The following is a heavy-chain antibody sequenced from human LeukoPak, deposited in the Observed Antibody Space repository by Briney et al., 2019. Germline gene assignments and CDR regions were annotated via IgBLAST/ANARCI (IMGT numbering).Heavy chain of an antibody. D-gene: IGHD4-17*01. CDR3: TTRYGDISRHYYLDF. J-gene: IGHJ4*02. CDR2: ISENGAIT. V-gene: IGHV3-23*01. CDR1: GYTFRNAG. Sequence: GGSLRLSCAASGYTFRNAGKGWVRHARGRGLEWVSSISENGAITLCADAVNRGHNISRDNSQNILYLQMYRLRVEHAAVYSCTTRYGDISRHYYLDFWGQGTLVSVSS.